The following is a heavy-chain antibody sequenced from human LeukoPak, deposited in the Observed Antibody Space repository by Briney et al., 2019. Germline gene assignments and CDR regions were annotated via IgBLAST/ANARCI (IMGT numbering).Heavy chain of an antibody. Sequence: GGSLRLSCAASGFTFSSYAMSWVRQAPGKGLEWVSAISGSGGSTHYADSVKGRFTISRDNSKNTLYLQMNSLRAEDTAVYYCAKSVRGELLEEAPGYWGQGTLVTVSS. D-gene: IGHD1-26*01. CDR3: AKSVRGELLEEAPGY. CDR1: GFTFSSYA. CDR2: ISGSGGST. J-gene: IGHJ4*02. V-gene: IGHV3-23*01.